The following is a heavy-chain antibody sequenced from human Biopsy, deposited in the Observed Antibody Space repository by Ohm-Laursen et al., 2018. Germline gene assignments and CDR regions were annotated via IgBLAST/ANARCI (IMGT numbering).Heavy chain of an antibody. J-gene: IGHJ6*02. CDR2: IFYRGST. Sequence: GTLSLTCTVSGGSISNNNYYWGWIRQPPGKGLEWIGSIFYRGSTHYKPSLKSRVNISVDTFKNQFSLKLNSVTAADTAVYYCARDSGILNYGNFKYYHYYGMDVWGQGTKVTVSS. CDR1: GGSISNNNYY. D-gene: IGHD4-11*01. CDR3: ARDSGILNYGNFKYYHYYGMDV. V-gene: IGHV4-39*07.